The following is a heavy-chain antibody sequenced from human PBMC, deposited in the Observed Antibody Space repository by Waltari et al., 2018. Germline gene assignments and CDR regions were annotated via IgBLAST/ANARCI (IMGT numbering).Heavy chain of an antibody. D-gene: IGHD3-3*01. V-gene: IGHV4-59*01. CDR3: ARVRVGIMDFDY. CDR2: IYYSGST. CDR1: GGSISSYY. J-gene: IGHJ4*02. Sequence: LSLTCTVSGGSISSYYWSWIRQPPGKGLEWIGYIYYSGSTNYNPSLKSRVTISVDTSKNQFSLKLSSVTAADTAVYYCARVRVGIMDFDYWGQGTLVTVSS.